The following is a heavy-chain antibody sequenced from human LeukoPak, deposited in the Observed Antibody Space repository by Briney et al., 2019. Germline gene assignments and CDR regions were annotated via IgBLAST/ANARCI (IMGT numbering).Heavy chain of an antibody. CDR1: GGSISSSSYY. J-gene: IGHJ1*01. Sequence: SETLSLTCTVSGGSISSSSYYWGWIRQPPGKGLEWIGSIYYSGSTYYNPSLKSRVTISVDTSKNQFSLKLSSVTAADTAVYYCARVSGSYYDSSGYFQHWGQGTLVTVSS. V-gene: IGHV4-39*07. D-gene: IGHD3-22*01. CDR3: ARVSGSYYDSSGYFQH. CDR2: IYYSGST.